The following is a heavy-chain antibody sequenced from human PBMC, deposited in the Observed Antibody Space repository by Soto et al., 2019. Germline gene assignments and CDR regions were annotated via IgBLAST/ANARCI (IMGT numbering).Heavy chain of an antibody. CDR1: GGSISSSSYY. J-gene: IGHJ6*02. Sequence: PSETLSLTCTVSGGSISSSSYYWGWIRQPPGKGLEWIGSIYYSGSTYYNPSLKSRVTISVDTSKNQFSLKLSSVTAADTAVYYCASHPPYYYGMDVWGQGTTVTVS. V-gene: IGHV4-39*01. CDR2: IYYSGST. CDR3: ASHPPYYYGMDV.